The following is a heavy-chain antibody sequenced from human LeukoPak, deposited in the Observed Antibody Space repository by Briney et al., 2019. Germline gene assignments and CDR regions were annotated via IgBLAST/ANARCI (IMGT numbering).Heavy chain of an antibody. J-gene: IGHJ4*02. CDR3: ARGGSCGDY. CDR2: IKQDGSEK. V-gene: IGHV3-7*01. CDR1: GFTFSNYW. D-gene: IGHD2-15*01. Sequence: PGGSLRLSCAASGFTFSNYWMTWVRQAPGKGLEWVANIKQDGSEKHYVDSVKGRFTISRDDAKNSLYLQMNSLGTEDTAVYYCARGGSCGDYRGQGTLVTVSS.